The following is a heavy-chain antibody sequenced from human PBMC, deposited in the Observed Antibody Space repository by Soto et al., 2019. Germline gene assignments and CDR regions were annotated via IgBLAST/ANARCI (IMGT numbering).Heavy chain of an antibody. CDR1: GYSFTSYG. CDR3: ARGLISGYYLYDAFDI. V-gene: IGHV1-69*13. CDR2: IIPIFGTA. D-gene: IGHD3-22*01. J-gene: IGHJ3*02. Sequence: ASVKVSCKASGYSFTSYGISWVRQAPGQGLEWMGGIIPIFGTANYAQKFQGRVTITADESTSTAYMELSSLRSEDTAVYYCARGLISGYYLYDAFDIWGQGTMVT.